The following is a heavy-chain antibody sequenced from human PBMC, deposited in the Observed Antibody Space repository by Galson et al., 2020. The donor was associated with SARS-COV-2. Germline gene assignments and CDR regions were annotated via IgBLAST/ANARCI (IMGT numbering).Heavy chain of an antibody. D-gene: IGHD3-3*02. J-gene: IGHJ6*03. Sequence: SETLSLTCAVYGGSFTDYSWSWVRQTPGRGLEWIGEINHLGTANYNPTLKSRVTISLDTSKNLFSLILTSVTAADTAVYYCARVSIGIFNSYYFCLDVWGKGTTVTVSS. CDR1: GGSFTDYS. CDR3: ARVSIGIFNSYYFCLDV. V-gene: IGHV4-34*01. CDR2: INHLGTA.